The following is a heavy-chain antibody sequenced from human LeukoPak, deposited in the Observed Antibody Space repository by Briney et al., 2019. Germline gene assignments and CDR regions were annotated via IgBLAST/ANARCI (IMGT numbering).Heavy chain of an antibody. CDR1: GFTFSSYA. Sequence: GGSLRLSCAASGFTFSSYALSWVRQAPGKGLEWVSAISGSGGSTYYADSVKGRFTISRDNSKNTLYLQMNSLRAEDTAVYYCAKDRGFYGGFDYWGQGTLVTVSS. J-gene: IGHJ4*02. D-gene: IGHD4-23*01. CDR3: AKDRGFYGGFDY. V-gene: IGHV3-23*01. CDR2: ISGSGGST.